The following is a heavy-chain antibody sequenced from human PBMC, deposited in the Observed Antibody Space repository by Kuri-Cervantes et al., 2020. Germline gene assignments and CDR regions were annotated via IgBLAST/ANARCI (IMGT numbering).Heavy chain of an antibody. CDR3: ARHVGLGWFDP. V-gene: IGHV4-39*01. CDR1: GGSISSSSYY. Sequence: SETLSLTCTVSGGSISSSSYYWGWIRQPPGKGLKWIGSIYYSGSTYYNPSLKSRVTISVDTSKNQFSLKLSSVTAADTAVYYCARHVGLGWFDPWGQGTLVTVSS. D-gene: IGHD7-27*01. J-gene: IGHJ5*02. CDR2: IYYSGST.